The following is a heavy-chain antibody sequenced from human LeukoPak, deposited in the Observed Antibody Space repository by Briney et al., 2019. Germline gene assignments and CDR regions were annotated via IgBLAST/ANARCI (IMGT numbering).Heavy chain of an antibody. J-gene: IGHJ4*02. CDR3: ARPTRGSGNSFLIYS. D-gene: IGHD2/OR15-2a*01. CDR2: ISYDGSYK. CDR1: GFSFSTYA. V-gene: IGHV3-30*03. Sequence: GRSLRLSCVASGFSFSTYAMHWARQAPGKGLEWVAGISYDGSYKHYADSVKGRFTLSRDNSKNTVHLQVDSLRPEDTAVYYCARPTRGSGNSFLIYSWGQGTLVTVSS.